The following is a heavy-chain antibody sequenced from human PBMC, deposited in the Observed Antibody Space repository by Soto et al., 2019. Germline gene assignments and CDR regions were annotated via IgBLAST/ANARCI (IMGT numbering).Heavy chain of an antibody. CDR3: ARDAQYSSRWHPIDF. Sequence: QVQLVQSGAAVKKPGASVKVYCKASGYTFTDYGISWVRLASRQGLEWMGLIHTYTGHTNYAQKVHSRVTMTTETSTRTAYMELRSLRTDDTAVYYWARDAQYSSRWHPIDFWGQGTLVTVSS. V-gene: IGHV1-18*01. J-gene: IGHJ4*02. CDR1: GYTFTDYG. D-gene: IGHD6-13*01. CDR2: IHTYTGHT.